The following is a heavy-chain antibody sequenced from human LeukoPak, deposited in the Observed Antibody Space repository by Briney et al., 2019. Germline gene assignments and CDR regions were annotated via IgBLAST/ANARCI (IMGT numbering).Heavy chain of an antibody. Sequence: GRSLRLSCAASGFTFSSNGMQWLRQAPGKALEWVAVISYDGSDKYYADSVKGRFTISRDNSKNTLYLQMNSLRVEDTALYYCAKDRSSTWSLDYWGQGTLVTVS. CDR2: ISYDGSDK. CDR1: GFTFSSNG. V-gene: IGHV3-30*18. D-gene: IGHD6-13*01. CDR3: AKDRSSTWSLDY. J-gene: IGHJ4*02.